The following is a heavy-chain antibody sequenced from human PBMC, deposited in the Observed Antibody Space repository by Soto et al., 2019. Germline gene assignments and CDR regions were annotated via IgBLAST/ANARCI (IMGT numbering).Heavy chain of an antibody. CDR2: INPNSGGT. J-gene: IGHJ6*02. CDR1: GYTFTGYY. CDR3: AREDHSSGWPTGYYYYYGMDV. Sequence: ASVKVSCKASGYTFTGYYMHWVRQAPGQGLEWMGWINPNSGGTNYARKFQGRVTMTRDTSISTAYMELSRLRSDDTAVYYCAREDHSSGWPTGYYYYYGMDVWGQGTTVTVSS. D-gene: IGHD6-19*01. V-gene: IGHV1-2*02.